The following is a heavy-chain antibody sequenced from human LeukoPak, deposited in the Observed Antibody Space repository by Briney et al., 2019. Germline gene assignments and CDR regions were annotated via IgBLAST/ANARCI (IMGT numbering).Heavy chain of an antibody. J-gene: IGHJ6*02. V-gene: IGHV3-23*01. D-gene: IGHD5-18*01. CDR3: AKPSMVNGPNYYYYGMDV. CDR2: ISGSGGSA. CDR1: GFAFDSFA. Sequence: GGSLRLSCAASGFAFDSFAMSWVRQAPGKGLEWVSAISGSGGSAYYADSVKGRFTISRDNSKNTLYLQMNSLRAEDTAVYYCAKPSMVNGPNYYYYGMDVWGQGTTVTVSS.